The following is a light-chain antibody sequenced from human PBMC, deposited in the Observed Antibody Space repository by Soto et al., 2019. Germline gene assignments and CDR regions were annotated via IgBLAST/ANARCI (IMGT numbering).Light chain of an antibody. CDR2: YTS. V-gene: IGKV3-11*01. CDR1: QYVGTR. J-gene: IGKJ5*01. Sequence: EIVLTQSPATLSSCPGENATLSCRASQYVGTRLAWYQHKPGQAPRLLIYYTSNRATGIPARFSGSGSGTDFTLTISSLAPEDFALYYCQQYQNWPLITFGQGRRLEIK. CDR3: QQYQNWPLIT.